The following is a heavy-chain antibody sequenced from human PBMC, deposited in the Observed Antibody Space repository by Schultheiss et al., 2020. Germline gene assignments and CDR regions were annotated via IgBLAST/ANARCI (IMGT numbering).Heavy chain of an antibody. CDR1: GFTFDDYG. CDR2: ISYDGSNK. CDR3: AREQYSYGYEYFQH. Sequence: GGSLRLSCAASGFTFDDYGMSWVRQAPGKGLEWVAVISYDGSNKYYADSVKGRFTISRDNSKNTLYLQMNSLRAEDTAVYYCAREQYSYGYEYFQHWGQGTLVTVSS. V-gene: IGHV3-30*03. D-gene: IGHD5-18*01. J-gene: IGHJ1*01.